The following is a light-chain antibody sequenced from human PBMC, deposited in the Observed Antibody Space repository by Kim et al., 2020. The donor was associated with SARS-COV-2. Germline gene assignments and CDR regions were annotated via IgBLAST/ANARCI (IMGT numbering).Light chain of an antibody. J-gene: IGLJ3*02. V-gene: IGLV4-69*02. Sequence: QLVLTQTPSASASLGASVKLTCTLSSGHSSYTIAWHQQQPGKGPRYLMKLNSDGSHTKGAEIPDRFSGSSSGAERYLTISSLQSEDEAVYYCQTWGTGPWVFGGGTQLTVL. CDR1: SGHSSYT. CDR2: LNSDGSH. CDR3: QTWGTGPWV.